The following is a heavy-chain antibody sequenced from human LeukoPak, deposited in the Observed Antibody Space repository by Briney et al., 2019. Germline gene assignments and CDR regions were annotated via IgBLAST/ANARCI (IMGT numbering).Heavy chain of an antibody. J-gene: IGHJ4*02. CDR1: GGSIMVAAYS. Sequence: PSETLSLTCTVSGGSIMVAAYSWSWIRQPPGKGLEWIGYIYYSGRTYYNPSLKSRVTISVDTSKNHFSLKLSSVTAADTAVYYCARQGVVVTAQFDYWGQGTLVTVSS. CDR2: IYYSGRT. CDR3: ARQGVVVTAQFDY. V-gene: IGHV4-30-2*03. D-gene: IGHD2-21*02.